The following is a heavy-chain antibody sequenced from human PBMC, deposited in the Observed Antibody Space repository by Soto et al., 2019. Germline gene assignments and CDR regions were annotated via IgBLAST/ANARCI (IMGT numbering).Heavy chain of an antibody. CDR1: GDTFISYA. J-gene: IGHJ4*02. CDR3: ARGGGTLDY. Sequence: ASVKFSCKASGDTFISYAMYWVRQAPGQGLEWMGIINPRDGTTKYAQNFQGRVTMTRDTSTSTVYMELSSLRSEDTAVYYCARGGGTLDYWGQGTLVTVYS. CDR2: INPRDGTT. V-gene: IGHV1-46*01.